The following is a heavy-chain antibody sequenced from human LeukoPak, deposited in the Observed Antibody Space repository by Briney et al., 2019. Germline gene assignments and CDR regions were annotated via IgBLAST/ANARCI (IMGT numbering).Heavy chain of an antibody. CDR2: IYYSGST. J-gene: IGHJ4*02. CDR1: GGSISSSSYY. Sequence: PLETLSLTCTVSGGSISSSSYYWGWIRQPPGKGLEWIGSIYYSGSTYYNPSLKSRVTISVDTSKNQFSLKLSSVTAADTAVYYCASITLRVLDYWGQGTLVTVSS. D-gene: IGHD3-3*01. CDR3: ASITLRVLDY. V-gene: IGHV4-39*01.